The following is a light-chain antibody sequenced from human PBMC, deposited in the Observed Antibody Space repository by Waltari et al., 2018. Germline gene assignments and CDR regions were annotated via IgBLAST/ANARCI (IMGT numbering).Light chain of an antibody. V-gene: IGKV2D-29*02. CDR3: MQSAKDPFT. Sequence: DIVMTQTPLSLPVTPGEPASISCRSSQSLLLSNGNTYLHWYQQKPGQSPRLLIYKVTDRESGVPDRFSGSGSGTDFTLKISRVEPEDVGVYYCMQSAKDPFTFGPGTKLEIK. J-gene: IGKJ3*01. CDR1: QSLLLSNGNTY. CDR2: KVT.